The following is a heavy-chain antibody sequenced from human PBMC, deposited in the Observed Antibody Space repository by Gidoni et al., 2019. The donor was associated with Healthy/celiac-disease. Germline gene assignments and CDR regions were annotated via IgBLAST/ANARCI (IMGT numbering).Heavy chain of an antibody. V-gene: IGHV4-38-2*02. Sequence: QVQLQESGPGLVKPSETLSITCTVSGYSISSGYYWGWIRQPPGKGLEWNGSIYHSGSTYYNPSLKSRVTISVDTSKNQFSLKLSSVTAADTAVYYCARYGIVGATVGYWGQGTLVTVSS. D-gene: IGHD1-26*01. CDR1: GYSISSGYY. CDR3: ARYGIVGATVGY. CDR2: IYHSGST. J-gene: IGHJ4*02.